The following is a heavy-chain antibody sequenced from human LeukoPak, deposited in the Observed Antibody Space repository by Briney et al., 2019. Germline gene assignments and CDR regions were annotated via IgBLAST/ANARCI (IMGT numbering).Heavy chain of an antibody. Sequence: GGSLRLSCAASGFTFKNNAMTWVRQAPGKGLEWVSAINGGGDDTEYADSVKGRFTISRANSKNTLYLQMNSLRPEDTAVYYCARCAASCYANAFDVWGQGTLLTVSS. V-gene: IGHV3-23*01. CDR1: GFTFKNNA. CDR2: INGGGDDT. J-gene: IGHJ3*01. D-gene: IGHD2-2*01. CDR3: ARCAASCYANAFDV.